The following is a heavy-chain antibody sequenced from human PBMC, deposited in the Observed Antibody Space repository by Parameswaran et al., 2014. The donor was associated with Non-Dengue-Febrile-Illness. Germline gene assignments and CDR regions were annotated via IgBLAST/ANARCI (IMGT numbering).Heavy chain of an antibody. V-gene: IGHV5-10-1*01. CDR3: ARLLVGCSSTSCYLPHHMDV. Sequence: VRQDARKGLEWMGRIDPSDSYINYSPSFQGHVTISADKSISTAFLQWSSLKASDTAMYYCARLLVGCSSTSCYLPHHMDVWGKGTTVTVSS. J-gene: IGHJ6*03. CDR2: IDPSDSYI. D-gene: IGHD2-2*01.